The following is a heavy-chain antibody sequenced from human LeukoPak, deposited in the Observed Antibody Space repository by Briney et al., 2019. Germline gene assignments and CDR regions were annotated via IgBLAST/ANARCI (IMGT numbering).Heavy chain of an antibody. J-gene: IGHJ4*02. CDR1: GYTFISYG. CDR2: INTNTGNP. V-gene: IGHV7-4-1*02. CDR3: ARRDHSGSYQISPGDFDY. Sequence: ASVKVSFKASGYTFISYGMNWVRQAPGQGLEWMGGINTNTGNPTYAQGFPGRFVFSLDTSVSTAYLQISSLKAEDTAVYYCARRDHSGSYQISPGDFDYWGQGTLVTVSS. D-gene: IGHD1-26*01.